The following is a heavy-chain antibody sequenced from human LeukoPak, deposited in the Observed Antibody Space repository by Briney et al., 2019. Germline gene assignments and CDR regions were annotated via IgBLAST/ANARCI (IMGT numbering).Heavy chain of an antibody. CDR3: AAPSGPTYYSPVDF. J-gene: IGHJ4*02. CDR2: IYYSGHT. Sequence: SETLSLTCAVSGAPITTSNHYWGWIRQTPGKTLEWIANIYYSGHTLYNPSLKSRALISVDTTSNQFSLRLTSVTAADTAVYYCAAPSGPTYYSPVDFWGQGTSVSVSS. V-gene: IGHV4-39*01. CDR1: GAPITTSNHY. D-gene: IGHD1-26*01.